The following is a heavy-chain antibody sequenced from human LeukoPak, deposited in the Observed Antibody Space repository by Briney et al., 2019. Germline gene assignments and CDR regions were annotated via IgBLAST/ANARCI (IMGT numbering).Heavy chain of an antibody. D-gene: IGHD3-9*01. CDR1: GYTFTGYY. CDR2: INPNSGGT. V-gene: IGHV1-2*02. J-gene: IGHJ4*02. CDR3: ASDLPLTGLYDY. Sequence: ASVKVSCKASGYTFTGYYMHWVRQAPGQGLEWMGWINPNSGGTNYAQKFQGRVTMTRDTSISTAYMELSRLRSDDTAVCYCASDLPLTGLYDYWRQGTLVTVSS.